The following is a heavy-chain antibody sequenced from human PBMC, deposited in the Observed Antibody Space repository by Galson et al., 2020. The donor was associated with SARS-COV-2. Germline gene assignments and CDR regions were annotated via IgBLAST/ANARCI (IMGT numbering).Heavy chain of an antibody. J-gene: IGHJ6*02. D-gene: IGHD3-10*01. CDR2: IIPIFGTV. V-gene: IGHV1-69*13. CDR1: GGTFSNYA. CDR3: ARGGYGSGRRRSFYGMDI. Sequence: SVKVSCKASGGTFSNYAITWVRQAPGQGLEWMGGIIPIFGTVNYAQKFQGRVTITADESTNTAYMELSRLRSEDTAVYYCARGGYGSGRRRSFYGMDIWGQGTTVTVSS.